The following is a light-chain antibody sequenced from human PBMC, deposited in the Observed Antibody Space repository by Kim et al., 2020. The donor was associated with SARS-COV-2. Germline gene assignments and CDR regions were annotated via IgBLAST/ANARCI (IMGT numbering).Light chain of an antibody. CDR1: SSNIGAGYD. Sequence: VTIACTGRSSNIGAGYDVHWYQQLPGTAPKLLIYGNSNRPSGVPDRFSGSKSGTSASLAITGLQAEDEADYYCQSYDSSLSAYVVFGGGTQLTVL. CDR3: QSYDSSLSAYVV. J-gene: IGLJ2*01. V-gene: IGLV1-40*01. CDR2: GNS.